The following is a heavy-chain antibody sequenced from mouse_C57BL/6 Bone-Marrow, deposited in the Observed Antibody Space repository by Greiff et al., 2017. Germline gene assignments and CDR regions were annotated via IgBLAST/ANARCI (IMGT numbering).Heavy chain of an antibody. CDR3: ARGGYYAWFAY. V-gene: IGHV1-81*01. Sequence: QVQLKESGAELARPGASVKLSCKASGYTFTSYGISWVKQRTGQGLEWIVEIYPRSGNTYYNEKFKGKATLTADKSSSTAYMELRSLTSEDSAVYFCARGGYYAWFAYWGQGTLVTVSA. D-gene: IGHD2-3*01. CDR2: IYPRSGNT. J-gene: IGHJ3*01. CDR1: GYTFTSYG.